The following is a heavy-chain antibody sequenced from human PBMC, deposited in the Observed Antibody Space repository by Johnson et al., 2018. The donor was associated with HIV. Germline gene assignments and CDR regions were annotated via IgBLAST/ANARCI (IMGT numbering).Heavy chain of an antibody. D-gene: IGHD2/OR15-2a*01. CDR1: GFTFSDYY. V-gene: IGHV3-11*01. J-gene: IGHJ3*02. CDR3: ARVNIAFDI. Sequence: QVQLVESGGGLVKPGGSLRLSCAASGFTFSDYYMSWIRQAPGKGLEWVSGISWNSGSIGYADSVKGRFTISRDNAKNSLILQMNSLRVEDTAVYYCARVNIAFDIWGQGRMVTVSS. CDR2: ISWNSGSI.